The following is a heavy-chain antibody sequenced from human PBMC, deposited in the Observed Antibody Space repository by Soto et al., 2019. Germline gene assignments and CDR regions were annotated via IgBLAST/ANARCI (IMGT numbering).Heavy chain of an antibody. D-gene: IGHD3-3*02. CDR3: ASPSSTWFETIFGVVHYGMDV. V-gene: IGHV5-51*03. J-gene: IGHJ6*02. CDR1: GYSFTSYW. CDR2: IYPGDCDT. Sequence: PGETRRISCKGSGYSFTSYWTGWVRQMPGKGLEWMGIIYPGDCDTRYSPSFQGQVTISADKTISTAYLQWSSLKASDTAMYDGASPSSTWFETIFGVVHYGMDVWGQGTTVAFSS.